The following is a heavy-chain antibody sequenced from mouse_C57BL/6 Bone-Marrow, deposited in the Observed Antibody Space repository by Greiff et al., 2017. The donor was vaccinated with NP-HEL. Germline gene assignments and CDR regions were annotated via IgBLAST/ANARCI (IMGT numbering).Heavy chain of an antibody. CDR1: GFTFSSYG. Sequence: EVMLVESGGDLVKPGGSLKLSCAASGFTFSSYGMSWVRQTPDKRLEWVATISSGGSYTYYPDSVKGRFTISRDNAKNTLYLQMSSLKSEDTAMYYCARRWPDWGQGTLVTVSA. CDR2: ISSGGSYT. CDR3: ARRWPD. J-gene: IGHJ3*01. V-gene: IGHV5-6*02.